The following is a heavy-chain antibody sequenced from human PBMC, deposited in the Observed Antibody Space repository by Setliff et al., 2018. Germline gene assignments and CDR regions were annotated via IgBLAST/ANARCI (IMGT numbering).Heavy chain of an antibody. CDR2: ISSDGNTK. J-gene: IGHJ4*02. V-gene: IGHV3-30*14. Sequence: VGSLRLSCAASGFTFSKHAFHWVRQAPGKGLEWVAVISSDGNTKKFADSVEGRITISRDNSKRSLYLQLDKVRPDDTAIYYCARDRWAGATSDLDNWGQGSLVTVSS. CDR1: GFTFSKHA. CDR3: ARDRWAGATSDLDN. D-gene: IGHD1-26*01.